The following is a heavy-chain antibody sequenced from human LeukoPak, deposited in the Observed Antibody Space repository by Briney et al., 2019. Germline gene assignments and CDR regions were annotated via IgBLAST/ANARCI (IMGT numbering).Heavy chain of an antibody. CDR1: GYTFTDYY. J-gene: IGHJ4*02. CDR3: ARVLEMATPGGDY. Sequence: GASVKVSCKASGYTFTDYYMHWVRQAPGQGLEWMGWINPNSGGTNYAQKLQGRVTMTRDTSISTAYMELSRLRSDDTAVYYCARVLEMATPGGDYWGQGTLVTVSS. CDR2: INPNSGGT. V-gene: IGHV1-2*02. D-gene: IGHD5-24*01.